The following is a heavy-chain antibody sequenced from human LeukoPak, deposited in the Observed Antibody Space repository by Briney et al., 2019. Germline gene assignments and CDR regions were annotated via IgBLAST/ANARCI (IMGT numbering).Heavy chain of an antibody. CDR3: ARVRGSLLTDAFDI. CDR2: ISSSSSTI. D-gene: IGHD2-15*01. Sequence: GGSLRLSCAASGFTFSSYSMNWVRQAPGKGLEWVSYISSSSSTIYYADSVKGRFTISRDNAKNSLYLQMNSLRAEDTAVYYCARVRGSLLTDAFDIWGQGTMVTVSS. CDR1: GFTFSSYS. J-gene: IGHJ3*02. V-gene: IGHV3-48*04.